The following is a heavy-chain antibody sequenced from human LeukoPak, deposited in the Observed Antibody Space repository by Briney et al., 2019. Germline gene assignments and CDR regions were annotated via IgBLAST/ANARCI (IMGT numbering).Heavy chain of an antibody. CDR1: GGSISSSSHF. CDR3: ARVGVPYFDY. Sequence: PSETLSLTCTVSGGSISSSSHFWGWIRQPPGKGLEWIGNIYYSGSTYYNPSLKSRVTISVDTSKNQFSLKLSSVTAADTAVYYCARVGVPYFDYWGQGTLVTVSS. J-gene: IGHJ4*02. CDR2: IYYSGST. V-gene: IGHV4-39*01.